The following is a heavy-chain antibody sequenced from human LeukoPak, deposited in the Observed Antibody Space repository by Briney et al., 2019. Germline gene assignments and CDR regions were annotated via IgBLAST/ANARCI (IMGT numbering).Heavy chain of an antibody. J-gene: IGHJ4*02. V-gene: IGHV3-53*01. Sequence: PGGSLRLSCAASGFTVSSNYMSWVRQAPGKGLEWVSVIYSGGSTYYADSVKGRFTISRDNSKNTLYLQMNSLRAEDTAVYYCARGPLSGSYYLPLTDPLDYWGQGTLVTVSS. CDR2: IYSGGST. CDR1: GFTVSSNY. D-gene: IGHD1-26*01. CDR3: ARGPLSGSYYLPLTDPLDY.